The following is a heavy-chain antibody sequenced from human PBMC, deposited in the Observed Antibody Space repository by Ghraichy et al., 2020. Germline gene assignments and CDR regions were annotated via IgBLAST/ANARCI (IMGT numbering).Heavy chain of an antibody. Sequence: ASVKVSCKTSGYTFIDYYIHWVRQPPGQGLEGMGWINPNSGGTNFAQRLQGRVTMTRDTSITTAYMELSSLRSDDTAIYYCARDFTKLRYCSGGNCYPGYWGQGTLVTVSS. CDR2: INPNSGGT. D-gene: IGHD2-15*01. V-gene: IGHV1-2*02. CDR1: GYTFIDYY. CDR3: ARDFTKLRYCSGGNCYPGY. J-gene: IGHJ4*02.